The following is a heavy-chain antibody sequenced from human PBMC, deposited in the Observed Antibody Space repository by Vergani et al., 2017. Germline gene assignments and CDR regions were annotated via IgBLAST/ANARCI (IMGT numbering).Heavy chain of an antibody. V-gene: IGHV3-48*01. CDR1: GFTFNYYS. Sequence: EVQLVESGGGLVQPGGSLRLTCVASGFTFNYYSMNWVRQAPGKGLEWLSYITSSSATIYYADSVQGRFTVSRDSATDSLYLHMNSLRAEDTAVYYCARDMIGYYPHYFDYWGQGTLVTVSS. CDR3: ARDMIGYYPHYFDY. J-gene: IGHJ4*02. CDR2: ITSSSATI. D-gene: IGHD3-9*01.